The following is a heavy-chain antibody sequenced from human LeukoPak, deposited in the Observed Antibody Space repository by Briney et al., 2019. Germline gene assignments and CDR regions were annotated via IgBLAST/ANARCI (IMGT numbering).Heavy chain of an antibody. V-gene: IGHV4/OR15-8*02. CDR1: GVSISSSEW. D-gene: IGHD3-9*01. J-gene: IGHJ4*02. CDR2: IHRAGRT. Sequence: SETLSVTCVVSGVSISSSEWWIWVRQPPGQGLEWIGEIHRAGRTRYNPSLKSRVTISMDYSKNQFSLKLTSVTAADTAIYYCGKTDIYFNPIDYWGPGSLVTVSS. CDR3: GKTDIYFNPIDY.